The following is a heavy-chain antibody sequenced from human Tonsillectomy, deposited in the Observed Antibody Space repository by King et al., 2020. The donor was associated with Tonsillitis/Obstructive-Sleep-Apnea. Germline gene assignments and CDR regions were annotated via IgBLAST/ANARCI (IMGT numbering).Heavy chain of an antibody. CDR3: ARHLYFYDTSGYSQFDP. CDR2: IYYTGTT. D-gene: IGHD3-22*01. V-gene: IGHV4-39*01. Sequence: QLQESGPGLVKPSETLSLTCTVSGGSINSSSYYWGWVRQPPGKGLEWIGSIYYTGTTSYNPSLKSRVTIYVDTSKKQSSLKLSSVTAADTAVYYCARHLYFYDTSGYSQFDPWGQGTLVTVSS. CDR1: GGSINSSSYY. J-gene: IGHJ5*02.